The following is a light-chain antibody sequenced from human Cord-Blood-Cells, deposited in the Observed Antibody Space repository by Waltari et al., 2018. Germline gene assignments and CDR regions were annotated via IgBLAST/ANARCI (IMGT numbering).Light chain of an antibody. V-gene: IGKV1-NL1*01. Sequence: DIQMTQSPSSMSASVGDRVTITCRASQGISNSLAWYQQKPGKAPKLLLYAASRLESGVPSRFSGSGSGTDYTLTISSLQPEDFATYYCQQYYSTPITFGQGTRLEIK. CDR2: AAS. CDR3: QQYYSTPIT. CDR1: QGISNS. J-gene: IGKJ5*01.